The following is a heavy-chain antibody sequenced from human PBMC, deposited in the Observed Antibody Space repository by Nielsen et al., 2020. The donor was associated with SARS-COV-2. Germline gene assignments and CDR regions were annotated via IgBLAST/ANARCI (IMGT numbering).Heavy chain of an antibody. D-gene: IGHD5-18*01. CDR3: AKDRAPRGYSYGMNSDY. Sequence: GESLKISCAASGFTFSSYGMHWVRQAPGKGLEWVAVISYDGSNKYYADSVKGRFTISRDNSKNTLYLQMNSLRAEDTAVYYCAKDRAPRGYSYGMNSDYWGQGTLVTVSS. J-gene: IGHJ4*02. V-gene: IGHV3-30*18. CDR2: ISYDGSNK. CDR1: GFTFSSYG.